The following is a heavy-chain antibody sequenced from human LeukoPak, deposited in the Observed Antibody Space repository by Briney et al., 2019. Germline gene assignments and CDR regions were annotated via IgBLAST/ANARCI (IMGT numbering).Heavy chain of an antibody. V-gene: IGHV3-30*18. CDR2: ISYDGSSK. D-gene: IGHD3-10*01. CDR3: AKDPDVLLWFGEPYPTFFDY. J-gene: IGHJ4*02. Sequence: GGSLRLSCAASGFTFSSYGMHWARQAPGKGLEWVAVISYDGSSKYYADSVKGRFTISRDNSKNTLYLQMNSLRAEDTAVYYCAKDPDVLLWFGEPYPTFFDYWGQGTLVTVSS. CDR1: GFTFSSYG.